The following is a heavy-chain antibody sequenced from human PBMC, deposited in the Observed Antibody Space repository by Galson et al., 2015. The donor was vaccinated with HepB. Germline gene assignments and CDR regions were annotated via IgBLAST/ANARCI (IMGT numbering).Heavy chain of an antibody. J-gene: IGHJ4*01. CDR2: ISGSGDYT. V-gene: IGHV3-23*01. CDR3: AKRGADYGGHFDN. CDR1: GFTFSSYA. D-gene: IGHD4-23*01. Sequence: SLRLSCAASGFTFSSYAMSWVRQAPGKGLEWVSAISGSGDYTYYADSVKGRFTISRDNSKNTLYLQMNSLRAEDTAVYYCAKRGADYGGHFDNCVPRTLFTASS.